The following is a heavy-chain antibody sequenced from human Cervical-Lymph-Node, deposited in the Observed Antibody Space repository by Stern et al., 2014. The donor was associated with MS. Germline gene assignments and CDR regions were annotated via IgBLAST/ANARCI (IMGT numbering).Heavy chain of an antibody. D-gene: IGHD5-18*01. CDR3: ARDLRDVDTAMVPLH. V-gene: IGHV3-33*01. CDR1: GFSFSIYG. Sequence: MQLVESGGGVVQPGRSLRLSCAASGFSFSIYGMHWVRQAPGKGLEWVAVIWYDGSYKSYADSVKGRFTISRDNSKNTLYLQMNSLRAEDTAVYYCARDLRDVDTAMVPLHWGQGILVTVSS. CDR2: IWYDGSYK. J-gene: IGHJ4*02.